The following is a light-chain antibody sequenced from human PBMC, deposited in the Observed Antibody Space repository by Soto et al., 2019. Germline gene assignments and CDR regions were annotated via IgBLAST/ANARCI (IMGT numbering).Light chain of an antibody. Sequence: QSALTQPASVSGSPGQSITISCTGTSSDVGSYNLISWYQQHPGKAPKLMIYEGSKRPSGVSNRFSGSKSGNTASLTISGLQAEDEADYYCCSYAGSSISWAFGRGTKLTVL. V-gene: IGLV2-23*01. CDR1: SSDVGSYNL. J-gene: IGLJ3*02. CDR3: CSYAGSSISWA. CDR2: EGS.